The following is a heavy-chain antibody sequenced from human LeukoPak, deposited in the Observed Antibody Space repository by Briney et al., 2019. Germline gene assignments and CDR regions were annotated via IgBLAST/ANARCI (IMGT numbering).Heavy chain of an antibody. J-gene: IGHJ4*02. CDR2: ISSSGSTI. CDR3: ARVFSSGWYDY. Sequence: GGSLRLSCAASGFTFSGYSMNWVRQAPGKGLEWVSYISSSGSTIYYADSVKGRFTISRDNAKNSLYLQINSLRDEDTAVYYCARVFSSGWYDYWGQGTLVTVSS. V-gene: IGHV3-48*02. CDR1: GFTFSGYS. D-gene: IGHD6-19*01.